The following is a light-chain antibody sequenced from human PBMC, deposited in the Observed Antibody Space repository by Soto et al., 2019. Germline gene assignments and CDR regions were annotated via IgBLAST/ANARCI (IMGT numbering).Light chain of an antibody. J-gene: IGKJ1*01. CDR1: QSLLHSNGYNY. Sequence: DIVLTQSPLSLPVTPGEPVSISCRSSQSLLHSNGYNYLDWYLQKPGQSPQLLIFLGSNRASGVPDRFSGSGSGTDFTLKISRVEAEDVGVYYCMQALQTRTFGQGTKMEI. V-gene: IGKV2-28*01. CDR3: MQALQTRT. CDR2: LGS.